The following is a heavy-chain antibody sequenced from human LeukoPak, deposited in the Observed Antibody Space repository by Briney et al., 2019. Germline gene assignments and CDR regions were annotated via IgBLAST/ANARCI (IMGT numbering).Heavy chain of an antibody. Sequence: GGSLRLSCAASGFTFSGSAMHRVRQASGKGLEWVGRIRSKANSYATAYAASVKGRFTISRDDSKNTAYLQMNSLKTEDTAVYYCTTLGGGYSYGSYFDYWGQGTLVTVSS. CDR2: IRSKANSYAT. V-gene: IGHV3-73*01. D-gene: IGHD5-18*01. J-gene: IGHJ4*02. CDR1: GFTFSGSA. CDR3: TTLGGGYSYGSYFDY.